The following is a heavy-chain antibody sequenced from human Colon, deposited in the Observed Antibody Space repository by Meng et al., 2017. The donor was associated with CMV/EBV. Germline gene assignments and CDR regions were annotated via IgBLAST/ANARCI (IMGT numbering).Heavy chain of an antibody. CDR2: INSAGNIT. Sequence: GGSLRLSCAASGFTFSRSWMHWARQAPGKGLVWVSRINSAGNITHYAGSVKGRFAISRDNAKNTLYLQMNSLRVEDTAVYYCAGDRWGPEYWGQGTLSPSPQ. V-gene: IGHV3-74*01. D-gene: IGHD3-16*01. J-gene: IGHJ4*02. CDR1: GFTFSRSW. CDR3: AGDRWGPEY.